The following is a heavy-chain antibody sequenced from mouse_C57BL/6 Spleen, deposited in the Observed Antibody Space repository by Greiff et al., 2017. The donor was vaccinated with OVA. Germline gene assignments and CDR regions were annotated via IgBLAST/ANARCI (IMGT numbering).Heavy chain of an antibody. J-gene: IGHJ4*01. CDR1: GYAFSSYW. D-gene: IGHD2-5*01. Sequence: QVQLKESGAELVKPGASVKISCKASGYAFSSYWMNWVKQRPGKGLEWIGQIYPGDGDTNYNGKFKGKATLTADKSSSTAYMQLSSLTSEDSAVYFCARRTYYSKEGDAMDYWGQGTSVTVSS. CDR3: ARRTYYSKEGDAMDY. V-gene: IGHV1-80*01. CDR2: IYPGDGDT.